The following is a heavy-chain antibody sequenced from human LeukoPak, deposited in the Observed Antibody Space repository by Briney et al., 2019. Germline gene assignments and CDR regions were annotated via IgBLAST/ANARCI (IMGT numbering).Heavy chain of an antibody. CDR2: IYYSGST. J-gene: IGHJ5*02. CDR1: GGSLSSGSYY. Sequence: PSETLSLTCTVSGGSLSSGSYYWSWIRQPPVKGLEWIGYIYYSGSTNYNPSLKSRVTISVDTSKNQFSLKLSSVTAADTAVYYCARVFAGYYYDSSGYYGYWFDPWGQGTLVTVSS. V-gene: IGHV4-61*01. D-gene: IGHD3-22*01. CDR3: ARVFAGYYYDSSGYYGYWFDP.